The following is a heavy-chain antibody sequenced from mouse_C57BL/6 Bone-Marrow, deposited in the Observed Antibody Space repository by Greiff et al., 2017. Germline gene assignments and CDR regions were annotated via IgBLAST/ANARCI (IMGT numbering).Heavy chain of an antibody. CDR3: ARGGTNLIDWYFDV. CDR2: ILPGSGST. CDR1: GYTFTGYW. V-gene: IGHV1-9*01. J-gene: IGHJ1*03. D-gene: IGHD4-1*01. Sequence: VKVVESGAELMKPGASVKLSCKATGYTFTGYWIEWVKQRPGHGLEWIGEILPGSGSTNYNEKFKGKATFTADTSSNTAYMQLSSLTTEDSAIYYCARGGTNLIDWYFDVWGTGTTVTVSS.